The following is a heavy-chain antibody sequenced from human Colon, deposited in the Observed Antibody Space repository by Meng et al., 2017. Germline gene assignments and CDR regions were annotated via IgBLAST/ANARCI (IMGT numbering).Heavy chain of an antibody. J-gene: IGHJ3*01. D-gene: IGHD4-17*01. Sequence: SDPLSPTVVPPGASISGYYWSWIRQTPGKDLEWLVSIYSSGNTDYNPSLRSHVTISLDTSKNQFSLNLSSVTAADMAVYYCAREVQSTTVPGTTGDFEVWGQGTMVTVSS. CDR2: IYSSGNT. CDR3: AREVQSTTVPGTTGDFEV. CDR1: GASISGYY. V-gene: IGHV4-59*01.